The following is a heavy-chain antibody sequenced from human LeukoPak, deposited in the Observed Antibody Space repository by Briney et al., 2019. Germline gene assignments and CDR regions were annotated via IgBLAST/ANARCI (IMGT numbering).Heavy chain of an antibody. CDR1: GYIFTTYW. V-gene: IGHV5-51*01. Sequence: GESLKISCKGSGYIFTTYWIGWVRQLPGRTLEWIGIIYPGGSEVRYSPSLQGQDTISADKSISTAYLQWSSLKASDNAIYYCARYPPGYYGMDVWGQGTTVTVSS. J-gene: IGHJ6*02. CDR3: ARYPPGYYGMDV. CDR2: IYPGGSEV.